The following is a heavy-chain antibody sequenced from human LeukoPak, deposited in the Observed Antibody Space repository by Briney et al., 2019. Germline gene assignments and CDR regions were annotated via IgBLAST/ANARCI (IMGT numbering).Heavy chain of an antibody. CDR1: GYTFTSYG. CDR3: VRGGVHCSSISCYSMDV. J-gene: IGHJ6*02. D-gene: IGHD2-2*01. V-gene: IGHV1-18*01. CDR2: ISPYNGST. Sequence: ASAKVSCKASGYTFTSYGITWVRQAPGQGLEWMGWISPYNGSTNYAQKVQGRVTMTTDTSTSTAYMELRSLRSDDTAVYYCVRGGVHCSSISCYSMDVWGQGTTVTVSS.